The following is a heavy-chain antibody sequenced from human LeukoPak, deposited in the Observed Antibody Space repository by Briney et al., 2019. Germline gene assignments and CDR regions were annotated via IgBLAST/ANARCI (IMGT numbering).Heavy chain of an antibody. V-gene: IGHV3-23*01. J-gene: IGHJ4*02. CDR2: ISGSGGST. CDR1: GFTFSSYA. Sequence: SWGSLRLSCAASGFTFSSYAMSWVRQAPGKGLEWVSNISGSGGSTYYPDSVKGRFTISRDNSKNTLYLQMNSLRAEDTAVYYCAKKRGSGSLYFDYWGQGTLVTVSS. CDR3: AKKRGSGSLYFDY. D-gene: IGHD3-10*01.